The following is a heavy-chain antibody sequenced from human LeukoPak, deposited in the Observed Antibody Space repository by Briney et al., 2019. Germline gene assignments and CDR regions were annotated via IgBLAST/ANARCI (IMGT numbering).Heavy chain of an antibody. J-gene: IGHJ4*02. D-gene: IGHD6-13*01. V-gene: IGHV3-21*01. CDR3: ARATGAAVNFDY. CDR2: ISSSSSYI. CDR1: GFTFSSYS. Sequence: GGSLRLSCAASGFTFSSYSMNWVRQAPGKGLEWVSSISSSSSYIYYADSVKGRFTISRDNPKNSLYLQMNSLRAEDTAVYYCARATGAAVNFDYWGQGTLVTVSS.